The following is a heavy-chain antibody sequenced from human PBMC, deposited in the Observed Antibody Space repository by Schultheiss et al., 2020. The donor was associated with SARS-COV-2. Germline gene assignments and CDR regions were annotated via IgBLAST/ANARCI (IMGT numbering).Heavy chain of an antibody. CDR2: ISGSGGST. CDR1: GFTFSSYA. Sequence: GGSLRLSCAASGFTFSSYAMSWVRQAPGKGLEWVSAISGSGGSTYYADSVKGRFTISRDNSKNTLYLQMNSLRAEDTAVYYCARGPYSSSGGGAFDIWGQGTMVTVSS. V-gene: IGHV3-23*01. D-gene: IGHD6-13*01. CDR3: ARGPYSSSGGGAFDI. J-gene: IGHJ3*02.